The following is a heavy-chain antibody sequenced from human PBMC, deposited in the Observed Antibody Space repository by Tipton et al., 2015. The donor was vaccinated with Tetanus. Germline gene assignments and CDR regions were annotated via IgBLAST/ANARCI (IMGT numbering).Heavy chain of an antibody. CDR1: GYTFTSYG. Sequence: QVQLVQSGAEVKKPGASVKVSCKASGYTFTSYGISWVRQATGQGLECMGWISAYHGNTNYAQKLQGRVTMTTDTYTSTAYMELRSLRSDDTAVYYCARGRPVFAFSLGAFDIWGQGTMVTVSS. J-gene: IGHJ3*02. CDR2: ISAYHGNT. V-gene: IGHV1-18*04. D-gene: IGHD3-3*02. CDR3: ARGRPVFAFSLGAFDI.